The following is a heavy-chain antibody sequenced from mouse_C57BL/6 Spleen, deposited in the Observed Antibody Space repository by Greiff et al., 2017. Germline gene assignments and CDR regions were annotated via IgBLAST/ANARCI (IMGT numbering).Heavy chain of an antibody. V-gene: IGHV2-2*01. Sequence: VKLMESGPGLVQPSQSLSITCTVSGFSLTSYGVHWVRQSPGKGLEWLGVIWSGGSTDYNAAFISRLSISKDNSKSQVFFKMNSLQADDTAIYYCARSMITTGYYAMDYCGQGTSVTVSS. CDR1: GFSLTSYG. J-gene: IGHJ4*01. CDR2: IWSGGST. D-gene: IGHD2-4*01. CDR3: ARSMITTGYYAMDY.